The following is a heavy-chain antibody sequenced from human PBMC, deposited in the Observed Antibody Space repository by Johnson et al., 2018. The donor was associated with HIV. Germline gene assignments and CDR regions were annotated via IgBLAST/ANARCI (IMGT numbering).Heavy chain of an antibody. D-gene: IGHD1-1*01. V-gene: IGHV3-11*04. J-gene: IGHJ3*02. Sequence: QMLLVESGGGVVQPGRSLRLSCAASGFTFSDYYMSWIRQAPGKGLEWVSYISSSGSTLYYADSVKGRFTISRDNAKNSLYLQMNSLRAEDTAVYYCARSVEGRRSANDAFDIWGQGTMVTVSS. CDR3: ARSVEGRRSANDAFDI. CDR2: ISSSGSTL. CDR1: GFTFSDYY.